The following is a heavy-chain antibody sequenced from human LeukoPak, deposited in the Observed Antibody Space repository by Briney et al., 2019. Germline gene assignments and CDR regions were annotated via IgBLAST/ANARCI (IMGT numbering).Heavy chain of an antibody. CDR1: GGTFSSYA. Sequence: SVKVSCKASGGTFSSYAISWVRQAPGQGLEWMGRIIPIFGTANYAQKFKGRVTITTDESTSTAYTELSSLRSEDTAVYYCARELSDIVVVVAANGWFDPWGQGTLVTVSS. J-gene: IGHJ5*02. D-gene: IGHD2-15*01. CDR2: IIPIFGTA. V-gene: IGHV1-69*05. CDR3: ARELSDIVVVVAANGWFDP.